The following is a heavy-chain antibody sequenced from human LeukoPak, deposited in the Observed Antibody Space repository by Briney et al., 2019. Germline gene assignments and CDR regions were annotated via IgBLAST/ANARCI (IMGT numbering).Heavy chain of an antibody. J-gene: IGHJ4*02. CDR2: ISSSSSYI. CDR3: AKLPDDFWSGYNFDY. D-gene: IGHD3-3*01. CDR1: GFTFSSYS. Sequence: GGSLRLSCAASGFTFSSYSMNWVRQAPGKGLEWVSSISSSSSYIYYADSVKGRFTISRDNSKNTLYLQMNSLRAEDTAVYYCAKLPDDFWSGYNFDYWGQGTLITVSS. V-gene: IGHV3-21*04.